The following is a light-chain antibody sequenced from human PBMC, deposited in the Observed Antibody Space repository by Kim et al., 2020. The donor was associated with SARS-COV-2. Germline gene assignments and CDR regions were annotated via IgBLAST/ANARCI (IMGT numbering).Light chain of an antibody. CDR1: RSNNGSNY. V-gene: IGLV1-47*01. J-gene: IGLJ3*02. Sequence: GQRGTISCSGSRSNNGSNYVDWYQQLPGTAPKLLIYRNNQRPSGVPDRFSGSKSGTSASLAISGLRSEDEADYYCAAWDDSLGGWVFGGGTQLTVL. CDR3: AAWDDSLGGWV. CDR2: RNN.